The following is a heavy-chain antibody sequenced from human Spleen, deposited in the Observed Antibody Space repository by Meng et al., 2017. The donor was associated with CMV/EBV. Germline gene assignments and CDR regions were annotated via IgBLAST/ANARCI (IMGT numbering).Heavy chain of an antibody. Sequence: SETLSLTCTVSGGSISSYYWSWIRQPPGKGLEWIGNVYYSGSTTYNPSLKNRLSISVDTSMNQFSLRLSSVTAADTAVYYCAGVGAYWREDFWGQGTLVTVSS. D-gene: IGHD1-1*01. CDR2: VYYSGST. V-gene: IGHV4-59*01. CDR3: AGVGAYWREDF. CDR1: GGSISSYY. J-gene: IGHJ4*02.